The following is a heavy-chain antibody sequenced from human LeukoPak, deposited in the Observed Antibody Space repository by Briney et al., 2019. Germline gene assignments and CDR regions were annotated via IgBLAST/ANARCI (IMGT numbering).Heavy chain of an antibody. CDR3: AGRGQRYFRD. CDR2: VYDSGTT. V-gene: IGHV4-59*08. Sequence: SETLSLTCTVSGDIFSSDYWSWIRHPPGKRLEWIGYVYDSGTTAYNPSLKSRLTISLDTSKNQFSLNLTSVTAADTAVYYCAGRGQRYFRDWGQGILVTVSS. J-gene: IGHJ1*01. CDR1: GDIFSSDY.